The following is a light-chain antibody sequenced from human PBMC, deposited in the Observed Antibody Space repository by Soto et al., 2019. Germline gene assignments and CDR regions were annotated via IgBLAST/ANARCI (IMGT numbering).Light chain of an antibody. CDR3: QQYNDWPLT. Sequence: EVVMTQSPATLSVSPGERATLSCRASQSIGSHLAWYQQKPGQAPRLLIDGASTGATGIPARFSGSGSGTEFILTISSLQSEDFEIYYCQQYNDWPLTFGGGTRVEIK. CDR1: QSIGSH. CDR2: GAS. V-gene: IGKV3-15*01. J-gene: IGKJ4*01.